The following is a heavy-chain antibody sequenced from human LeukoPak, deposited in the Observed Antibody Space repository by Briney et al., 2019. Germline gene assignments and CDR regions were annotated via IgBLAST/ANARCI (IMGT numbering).Heavy chain of an antibody. Sequence: GGSLRLSCAASGFTSSSYAVSWVRQAPGKGLEWVSAITGSGGSTYYGDSVKGRFTISRDNSKNTLYLQMNSLRAEDTAVYYCAKDLHCSGGSCYYYGMDVWGQGTTVTVSS. V-gene: IGHV3-23*01. J-gene: IGHJ6*02. CDR2: ITGSGGST. D-gene: IGHD2-15*01. CDR3: AKDLHCSGGSCYYYGMDV. CDR1: GFTSSSYA.